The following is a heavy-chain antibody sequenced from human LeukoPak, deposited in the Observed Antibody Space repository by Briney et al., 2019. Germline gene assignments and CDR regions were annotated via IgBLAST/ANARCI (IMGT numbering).Heavy chain of an antibody. CDR2: IYHSGST. J-gene: IGHJ4*02. D-gene: IGHD5-18*01. Sequence: PSETLPLTCAVSGGSISSSNWWSWVRQPPGKGLEWIGEIYHSGSTNYNPSLKSRVTISVDKSKNQFSLKLSSVTAADTAVYYCATRRGYSYAPWNYWGQGTLVTVSS. CDR1: GGSISSSNW. V-gene: IGHV4-4*02. CDR3: ATRRGYSYAPWNY.